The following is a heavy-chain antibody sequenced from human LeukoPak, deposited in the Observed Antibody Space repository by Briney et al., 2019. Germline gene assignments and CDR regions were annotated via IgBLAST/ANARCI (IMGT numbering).Heavy chain of an antibody. CDR3: AKGSAYYNFYYMVV. CDR2: ISGSGDST. CDR1: GLRFSSYA. V-gene: IGHV3-23*01. Sequence: GGSLRLSCAASGLRFSSYAMSWVRQAPGKGLEWVTKISGSGDSTYYADSVKGRFTISRDNAKNTLDLQMNSLTAEDTAVYYCAKGSAYYNFYYMVVCGKGTTVTVSS. J-gene: IGHJ6*03.